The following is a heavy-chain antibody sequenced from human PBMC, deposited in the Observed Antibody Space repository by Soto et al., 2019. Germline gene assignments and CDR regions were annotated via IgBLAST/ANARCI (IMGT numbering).Heavy chain of an antibody. V-gene: IGHV1-3*01. Sequence: ASVKVSCKASGYTFTSYAMHWVRQAPGQRLEWMGWINAGNGNTKYSQKFQGRVTITRDTSASTAYMELSSLRSEDTAVYYCARGGSRWFGELLTSSFDYWGQGTLVTVSS. CDR2: INAGNGNT. J-gene: IGHJ4*02. D-gene: IGHD3-10*01. CDR3: ARGGSRWFGELLTSSFDY. CDR1: GYTFTSYA.